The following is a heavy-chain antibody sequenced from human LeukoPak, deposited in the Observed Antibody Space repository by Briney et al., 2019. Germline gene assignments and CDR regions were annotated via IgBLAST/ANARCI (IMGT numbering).Heavy chain of an antibody. CDR1: GGSISSYY. J-gene: IGHJ4*02. Sequence: SETLSLTCTVSGGSISSYYWSWIRQPPGKGLEWIGYIYYSGSTNYIPSLKSRVTISVDTSKNQFSLKLSSVTAADTAVYYCARAMYSGSYIDYWGQGTLVTVSS. V-gene: IGHV4-59*01. D-gene: IGHD1-26*01. CDR3: ARAMYSGSYIDY. CDR2: IYYSGST.